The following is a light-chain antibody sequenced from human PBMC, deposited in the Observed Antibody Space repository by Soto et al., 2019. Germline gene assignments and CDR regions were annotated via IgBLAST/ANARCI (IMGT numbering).Light chain of an antibody. Sequence: EVVMTQSPATLSVSPGEGVTLSCRANQGIGDTLAWYQHKPGQTPRLLIYDTSTRATGVPARFSGSRSGPDFTLTISRLEAEDSALYYCQKYETSPYTFGQGTNLEIK. CDR1: QGIGDT. V-gene: IGKV3-15*01. CDR2: DTS. CDR3: QKYETSPYT. J-gene: IGKJ2*01.